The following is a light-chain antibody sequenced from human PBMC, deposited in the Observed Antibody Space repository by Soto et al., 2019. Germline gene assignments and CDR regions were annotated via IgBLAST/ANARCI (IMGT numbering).Light chain of an antibody. V-gene: IGKV1-6*01. J-gene: IGKJ1*01. CDR1: QGIRND. CDR2: AAS. CDR3: QQNYNSPLT. Sequence: AIQMTQSPSSLSASVGDRVTITCRASQGIRNDLGWYQQKPGKAPKLLIYAASSLQSGVPSRFSGSGSGTDFTLTISSLQPEDFAAYYCQQNYNSPLTFGPGTKVELK.